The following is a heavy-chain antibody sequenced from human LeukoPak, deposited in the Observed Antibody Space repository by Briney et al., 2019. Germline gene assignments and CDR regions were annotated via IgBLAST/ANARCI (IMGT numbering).Heavy chain of an antibody. CDR2: IYYSGST. CDR3: ARQPPHEESFRYDFWSGYYPNGGFDY. V-gene: IGHV4-39*01. Sequence: ASETLSLTCTVSGGSISSSSYYWGWIRQPPGKGLEWIGSIYYSGSTYYNPSLKRRVTISVDTSKNQFSLKLSSVTAADTAVYYCARQPPHEESFRYDFWSGYYPNGGFDYWGQGTLVTVSS. J-gene: IGHJ4*02. CDR1: GGSISSSSYY. D-gene: IGHD3-3*01.